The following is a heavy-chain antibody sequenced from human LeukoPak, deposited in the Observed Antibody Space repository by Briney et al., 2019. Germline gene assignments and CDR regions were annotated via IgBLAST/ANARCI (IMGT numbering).Heavy chain of an antibody. J-gene: IGHJ6*03. V-gene: IGHV1-18*01. CDR3: ARDKPFAAVYYYYMDV. D-gene: IGHD6-13*01. CDR2: ISGYSGHT. Sequence: GASVRVSCKASGYTFSSYGISWVRQAPGQGLEWMGWISGYSGHTNSAQNFQDRVTITTDKSTNTAYMELRSLRSDDTAVYYCARDKPFAAVYYYYMDVWGKGTTVTVSS. CDR1: GYTFSSYG.